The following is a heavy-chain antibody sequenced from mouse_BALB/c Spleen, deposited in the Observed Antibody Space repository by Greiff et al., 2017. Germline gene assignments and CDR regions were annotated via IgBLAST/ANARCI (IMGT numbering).Heavy chain of an antibody. J-gene: IGHJ2*01. CDR1: GYSFTGYY. CDR2: ISCYNGAT. CDR3: ARAYGKKGLSFDY. V-gene: IGHV1S34*01. D-gene: IGHD2-1*01. Sequence: LVKTGASVKISCKASGYSFTGYYMHWVKQSHGKSLEWIGYISCYNGATSYNQKFKGKATFTVDTSSSTAYMQFNSLTSEDSAVYYCARAYGKKGLSFDYWGQGTTLTVSS.